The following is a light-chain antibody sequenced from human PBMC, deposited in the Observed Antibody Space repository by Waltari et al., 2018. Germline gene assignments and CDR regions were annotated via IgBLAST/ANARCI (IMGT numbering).Light chain of an antibody. J-gene: IGLJ3*02. CDR3: QSYDSSLSGSV. Sequence: QSVLTPPPSVSGAPGQRVTISCTGSSSNIGAGSDVHWYQQLPGTAPKLLIYGKNNRPSGVPDRFSGSKSGTSASLAITGLQAEDEGDYYCQSYDSSLSGSVFGGGTKLTVL. CDR2: GKN. V-gene: IGLV1-40*01. CDR1: SSNIGAGSD.